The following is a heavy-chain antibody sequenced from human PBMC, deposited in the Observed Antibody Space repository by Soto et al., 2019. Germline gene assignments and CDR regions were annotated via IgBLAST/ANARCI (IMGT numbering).Heavy chain of an antibody. CDR2: ISGSGGST. V-gene: IGHV3-23*01. CDR3: TRSGAGTYFAS. CDR1: GFTFSSYA. D-gene: IGHD6-13*01. Sequence: EVQLLESGGGLVQPGGSLRRSCAASGFTFSSYAMRWVRQAPGKGLEWVSAISGSGGSTYYADSVKGRFTISRDNSKYTLYLKMNSLSAEDPAVYSCTRSGAGTYFASWAPGTLFTVSS. J-gene: IGHJ4*02.